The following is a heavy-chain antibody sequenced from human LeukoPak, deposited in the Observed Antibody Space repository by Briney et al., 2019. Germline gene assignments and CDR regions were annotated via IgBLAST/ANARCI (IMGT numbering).Heavy chain of an antibody. CDR2: IRYDGSNK. CDR3: AGGLRPRINAFDI. V-gene: IGHV3-30*02. CDR1: GFTFSSYG. J-gene: IGHJ3*02. D-gene: IGHD2-15*01. Sequence: GGSLRLSCAASGFTFSSYGMHWVRQAPGKGLEWVAFIRYDGSNKYYADSVKGRFTISGDNSKNTLYLQMNSLRAEDTAVYYCAGGLRPRINAFDIWGQGTMVTVSS.